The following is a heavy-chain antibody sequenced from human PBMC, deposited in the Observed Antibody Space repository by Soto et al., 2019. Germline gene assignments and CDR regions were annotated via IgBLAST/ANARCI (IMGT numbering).Heavy chain of an antibody. J-gene: IGHJ1*01. V-gene: IGHV4-39*01. Sequence: QLQLQESGPGLVKPSETLSLTCTVSGGSISSSSYYWGWIRQPPGKGLEWIGSIYYSGSTYYNPSLKSRVTISVDTSKNQFSLKLSSVTAADTAVYYRASTRGAEYFQHWGQGTLVTVSS. CDR3: ASTRGAEYFQH. CDR2: IYYSGST. CDR1: GGSISSSSYY. D-gene: IGHD3-10*01.